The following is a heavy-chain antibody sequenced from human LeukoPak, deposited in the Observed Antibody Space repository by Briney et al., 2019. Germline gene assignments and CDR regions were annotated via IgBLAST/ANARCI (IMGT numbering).Heavy chain of an antibody. CDR1: GFTFSSYA. V-gene: IGHV3-23*01. CDR3: AKGILFLRAKKNYCFDY. J-gene: IGHJ4*02. D-gene: IGHD2/OR15-2a*01. CDR2: ISGSGGST. Sequence: TGGSLRLSCAASGFTFSSYAMSWVRQAPGKGLEWVSAISGSGGSTYYADSVKGRFTISRDNSKNTLYLQMNSLRPKDTAVYYCAKGILFLRAKKNYCFDYWGQGTLVTVSS.